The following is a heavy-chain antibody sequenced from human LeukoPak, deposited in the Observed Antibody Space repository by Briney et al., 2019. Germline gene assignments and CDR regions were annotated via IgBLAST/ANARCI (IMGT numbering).Heavy chain of an antibody. CDR3: ARAGGWSRSTIDY. CDR1: GFSVSNNY. J-gene: IGHJ4*02. CDR2: IYSDGNT. D-gene: IGHD6-19*01. V-gene: IGHV3-53*01. Sequence: GSLRLSCAASGFSVSNNYMSWVRQAPGTGLEWVSVIYSDGNTYYADSVKGRFTISRDNSKNTVYFQMNSLRDEDTAVYYCARAGGWSRSTIDYWGQGTLVTVSS.